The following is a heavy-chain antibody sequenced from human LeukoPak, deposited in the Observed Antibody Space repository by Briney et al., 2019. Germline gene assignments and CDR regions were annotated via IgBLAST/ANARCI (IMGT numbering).Heavy chain of an antibody. Sequence: GGSLRLSCAASGFTFSSYTMYWVRQAPGKGPEYVSTISGSGNGFSIYYADSVKGRFTISRDDSKSILYLQMNGLRSEDTAVYYCVRDFGRIRGSPDSWGQGTLVTVSS. CDR1: GFTFSSYT. V-gene: IGHV3-64D*06. J-gene: IGHJ4*02. CDR2: ISGSGNGFSI. CDR3: VRDFGRIRGSPDS. D-gene: IGHD3-3*01.